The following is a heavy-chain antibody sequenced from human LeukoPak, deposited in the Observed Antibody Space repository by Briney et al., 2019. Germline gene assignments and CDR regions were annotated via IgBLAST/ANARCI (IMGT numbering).Heavy chain of an antibody. CDR2: INPNSGGT. D-gene: IGHD6-19*01. J-gene: IGHJ4*02. Sequence: ASVKVSCKASGYTFTGYYMHWVRQAPGQGLEWMGWINPNSGGTNYAQKFQGRVTMTRDTSTSTAYMELSRLRSDDTAVYYCARCFPGIAVAGTDYWGQGTLVTVSS. V-gene: IGHV1-2*02. CDR3: ARCFPGIAVAGTDY. CDR1: GYTFTGYY.